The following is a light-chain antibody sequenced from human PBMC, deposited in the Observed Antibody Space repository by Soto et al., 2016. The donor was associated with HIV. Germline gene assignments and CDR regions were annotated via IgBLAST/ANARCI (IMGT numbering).Light chain of an antibody. CDR1: NIGSKS. CDR3: QVWDSSSDHSV. CDR2: DDS. J-gene: IGLJ1*01. V-gene: IGLV3-21*03. Sequence: SYVLTQPPSVSVAPGKTARITCGGNNIGSKSVHWYQQKPGQAPVLVVYDDSDRPPGIPERFSGSNSGNTATLTISRVEAGDEADYYCQVWDSSSDHSVFGTGTKVTV.